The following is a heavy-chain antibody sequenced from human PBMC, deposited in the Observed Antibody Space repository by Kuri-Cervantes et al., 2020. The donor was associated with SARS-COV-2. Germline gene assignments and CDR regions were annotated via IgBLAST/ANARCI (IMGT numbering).Heavy chain of an antibody. CDR2: INPNSGGT. J-gene: IGHJ6*03. V-gene: IGHV1-2*04. D-gene: IGHD3-10*01. CDR3: ARESLGSGTLSGFYYMGV. CDR1: GYTFTGYY. Sequence: ASVKVSCKASGYTFTGYYMHWVRQAPGQGLEWMGWINPNSGGTNYAQKFQGWVTMTRDTSISTVYMELSRLRSEDTAVFYCARESLGSGTLSGFYYMGVWGKGTTVTVSS.